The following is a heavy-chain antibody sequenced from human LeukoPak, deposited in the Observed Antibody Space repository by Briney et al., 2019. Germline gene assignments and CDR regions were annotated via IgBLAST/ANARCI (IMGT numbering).Heavy chain of an antibody. Sequence: SGGSLRLSCTASGFTFSNAWMNWVRQAPGKGLEWVGRIKTKTNGGTTDYAAPVKGRFTISRDNSKNTLDLQMNSLRVEDTAVYYCAQDQPYDIFYMDVWGQGTTVTVSS. V-gene: IGHV3-15*07. CDR1: GFTFSNAW. CDR2: IKTKTNGGTT. D-gene: IGHD3-9*01. J-gene: IGHJ6*02. CDR3: AQDQPYDIFYMDV.